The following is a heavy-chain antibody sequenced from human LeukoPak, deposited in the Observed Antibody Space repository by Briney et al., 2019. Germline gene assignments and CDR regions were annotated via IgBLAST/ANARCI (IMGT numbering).Heavy chain of an antibody. CDR3: ARDSGYSSSALDY. CDR2: IKQDGSEK. V-gene: IGHV3-7*01. D-gene: IGHD6-6*01. Sequence: GGSLRLSCAASGFTFSSYWMSWVRQAPGKGLEWVANIKQDGSEKYYVGSVKGRFTISRDNAKNSLYLQMNSLRAEDTAVYYCARDSGYSSSALDYWGQGTLVTVSS. J-gene: IGHJ4*02. CDR1: GFTFSSYW.